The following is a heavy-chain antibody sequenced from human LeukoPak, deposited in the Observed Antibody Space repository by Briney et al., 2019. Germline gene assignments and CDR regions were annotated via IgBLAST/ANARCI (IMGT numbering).Heavy chain of an antibody. D-gene: IGHD5-12*01. Sequence: GGSLRLSCAASGFTFSSYAMSWVRQAPGKGLEWVANIKQDGSEKYYVDSVKGRFTISRDNAKNSLYLQMNSLRAEDTAVYYCARGYSGYDYPWGQGTLVTVSS. CDR3: ARGYSGYDYP. J-gene: IGHJ5*02. V-gene: IGHV3-7*01. CDR2: IKQDGSEK. CDR1: GFTFSSYA.